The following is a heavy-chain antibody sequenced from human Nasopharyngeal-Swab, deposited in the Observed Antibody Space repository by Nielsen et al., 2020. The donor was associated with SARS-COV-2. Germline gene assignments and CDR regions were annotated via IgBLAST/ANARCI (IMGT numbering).Heavy chain of an antibody. CDR1: GFIFSNYA. CDR3: ARSGVAMVRGVISPCAFDI. V-gene: IGHV3-23*01. CDR2: INNRGDDT. J-gene: IGHJ3*02. Sequence: GSLRLSCAASGFIFSNYAMSWVRQAPGKGLEWVSTINNRGDDTHYVDSVRGRFTVSRDNSKNTLYLQMNSLRAEDTAVYYCARSGVAMVRGVISPCAFDIWGQGTMVTVSS. D-gene: IGHD3-10*01.